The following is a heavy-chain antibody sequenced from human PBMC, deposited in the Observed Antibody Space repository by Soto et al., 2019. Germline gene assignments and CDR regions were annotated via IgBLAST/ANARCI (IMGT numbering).Heavy chain of an antibody. CDR3: ARDRFSSSSEFDY. CDR2: ISSSSSYI. D-gene: IGHD6-6*01. Sequence: GGSLRLSCAASGFTFSSYSMHWVRQAPGKGLEWVSSISSSSSYIYYSDSVKGRFTISRDNAKNSLYLQMNSLRAEDTAVYYCARDRFSSSSEFDYWGQGALVTVSS. CDR1: GFTFSSYS. J-gene: IGHJ4*02. V-gene: IGHV3-21*01.